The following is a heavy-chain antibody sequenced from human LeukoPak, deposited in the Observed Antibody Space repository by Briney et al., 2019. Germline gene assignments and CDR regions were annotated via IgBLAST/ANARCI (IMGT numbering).Heavy chain of an antibody. V-gene: IGHV3-33*01. D-gene: IGHD2-15*01. CDR3: ARVLAAGF. CDR1: GFNFFTYG. J-gene: IGHJ4*02. Sequence: QPGRSLRLSCAASGFNFFTYGMHWVRQAPGKGLEWVAVIWYDGSNKYYADSVKGRFTISRDNSKSTLSLQMNSLRAEDTAVYYCARVLAAGFWGQGTLVTVPS. CDR2: IWYDGSNK.